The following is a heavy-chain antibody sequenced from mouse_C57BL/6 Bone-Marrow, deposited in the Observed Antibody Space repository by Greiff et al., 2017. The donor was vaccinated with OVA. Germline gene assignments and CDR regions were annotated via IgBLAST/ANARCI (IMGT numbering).Heavy chain of an antibody. CDR3: ARGNYGYEY. D-gene: IGHD2-2*01. Sequence: DVKLVESGGGLVKPGGSLKLPCAASGFTFSSYAMSWVRQTPEKRLEWVVTISDGGSYTDYTDNVKGRCTITRDNAKNNLYLQMSHLKSEDTAMYYCARGNYGYEYWGQGTTLTVSS. V-gene: IGHV5-4*03. J-gene: IGHJ2*01. CDR1: GFTFSSYA. CDR2: ISDGGSYT.